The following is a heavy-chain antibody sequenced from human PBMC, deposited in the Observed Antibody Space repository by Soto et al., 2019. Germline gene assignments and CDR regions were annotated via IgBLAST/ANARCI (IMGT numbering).Heavy chain of an antibody. D-gene: IGHD2-15*01. CDR2: IYYTGST. Sequence: QVQLQESGPGLVKPSETLSLTCTVSGGSVSSGNYYWSWIRQPPGKGLEWIGFIYYTGSTSYNPSLQSRVTISIDTSKYQFSLKLTSVTAADTAVYYCASALYCSGGSCSFDPWGQGTLVTVSS. CDR1: GGSVSSGNYY. V-gene: IGHV4-61*01. J-gene: IGHJ5*02. CDR3: ASALYCSGGSCSFDP.